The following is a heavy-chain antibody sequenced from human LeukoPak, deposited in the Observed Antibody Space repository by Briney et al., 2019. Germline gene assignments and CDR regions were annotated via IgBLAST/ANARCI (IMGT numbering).Heavy chain of an antibody. V-gene: IGHV4-39*07. CDR3: ARDDFAGITFGGVPHDY. D-gene: IGHD3-16*01. CDR2: IYYSGST. CDR1: GGSISSSSYY. J-gene: IGHJ4*02. Sequence: NPSETLSLTCTVSGGSISSSSYYWGWIRQPPGKGLEWIGSIYYSGSTYYNPSLKSRLTISVDTSKNQFSLKLSSVTAADTAVYYCARDDFAGITFGGVPHDYWGQGTLVTVSS.